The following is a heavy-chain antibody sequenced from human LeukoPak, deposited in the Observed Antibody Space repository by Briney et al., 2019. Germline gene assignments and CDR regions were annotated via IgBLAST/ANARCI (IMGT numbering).Heavy chain of an antibody. J-gene: IGHJ6*03. D-gene: IGHD3-10*01. V-gene: IGHV1-46*01. CDR2: ISPSGGST. Sequence: ASVKVSCKAFGYTFTSNYMHWVRQAPGQGPEWMGVISPSGGSTTYAQKFQGRVTITADESTSTAYMELSSLRSEDTAVYYCASPLFYGSGPPAHYYYYMDVWGKGTTVTISS. CDR3: ASPLFYGSGPPAHYYYYMDV. CDR1: GYTFTSNY.